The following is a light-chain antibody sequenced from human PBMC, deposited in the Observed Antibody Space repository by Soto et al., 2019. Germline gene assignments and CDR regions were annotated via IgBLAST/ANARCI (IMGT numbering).Light chain of an antibody. V-gene: IGKV3-20*01. CDR3: QQYGSPPMYT. CDR2: GAS. CDR1: QCVNSNY. Sequence: EIVLTQSPGTLSLSPGERATLSCRASQCVNSNYLGWYQQRLGQAPRLLMNGASSRATGIPDRFSGSGSGTDFTLTISRLEPEDFAVYYCQQYGSPPMYTFGQGTKLEIK. J-gene: IGKJ2*01.